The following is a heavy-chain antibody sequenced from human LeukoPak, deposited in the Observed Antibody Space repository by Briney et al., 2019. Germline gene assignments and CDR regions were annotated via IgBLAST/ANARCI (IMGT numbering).Heavy chain of an antibody. D-gene: IGHD1-1*01. Sequence: SGTLSLTCAVSGGSISSSNWWSWVRQPPGKGLEWIGEIYHSGSTNYNPSLKSRVTISVGTSKNQFSLKLSSVTAADTAVYYCARHNSRRRSEFWKWGQGTLVTVSS. J-gene: IGHJ4*02. CDR2: IYHSGST. CDR3: ARHNSRRRSEFWK. V-gene: IGHV4-4*02. CDR1: GGSISSSNW.